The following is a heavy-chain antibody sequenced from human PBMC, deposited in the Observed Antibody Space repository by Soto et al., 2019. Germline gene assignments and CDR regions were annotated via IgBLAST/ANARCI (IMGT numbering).Heavy chain of an antibody. Sequence: QVQLVQSGAEVKKPGASVKVSCKASGYSFTSHGISWVRQAPGQGLEWMAWISASNGDTNYAQKFQGRVTVTTDTSTSTGYMELRSLRSEATAVYYCARMVRGSNIDYYHYMDVWGKGTTVTVSS. CDR1: GYSFTSHG. CDR2: ISASNGDT. D-gene: IGHD3-10*01. V-gene: IGHV1-18*01. J-gene: IGHJ6*03. CDR3: ARMVRGSNIDYYHYMDV.